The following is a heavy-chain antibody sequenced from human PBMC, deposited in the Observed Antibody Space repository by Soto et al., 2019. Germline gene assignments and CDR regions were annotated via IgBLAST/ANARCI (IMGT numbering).Heavy chain of an antibody. CDR3: AREGFDILTGYYGGYYGMDV. CDR1: GGSISSSSYY. J-gene: IGHJ6*02. D-gene: IGHD3-9*01. V-gene: IGHV4-39*07. Sequence: SETLSLTCTVSGGSISSSSYYWGWIRQPPGKGLEGIGSIYYSGSTYYNPSLKSRVTISVDTSKNQFSLKLSSVTAADTAVYYCAREGFDILTGYYGGYYGMDVWGQGTTVTVSS. CDR2: IYYSGST.